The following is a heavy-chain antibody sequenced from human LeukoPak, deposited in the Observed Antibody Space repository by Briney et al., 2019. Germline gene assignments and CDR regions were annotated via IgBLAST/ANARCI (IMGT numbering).Heavy chain of an antibody. V-gene: IGHV1-69*01. CDR3: AREEVDTIYFDY. Sequence: SVKVSCKTSGGTFSTYSINWVRQAPGQGLEWMGGIIPVFGTPNYAQKFQDRLIITADESTSTAYMELTSLTSEDTAVYYCAREEVDTIYFDYWGHETLVTV. J-gene: IGHJ4*01. D-gene: IGHD5-12*01. CDR2: IIPVFGTP. CDR1: GGTFSTYS.